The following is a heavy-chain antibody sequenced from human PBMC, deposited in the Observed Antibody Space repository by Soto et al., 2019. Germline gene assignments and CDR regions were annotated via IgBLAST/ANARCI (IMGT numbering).Heavy chain of an antibody. V-gene: IGHV3-53*04. CDR3: ARNNYYGSGSYGMDV. CDR2: IYSGGTT. J-gene: IGHJ6*03. D-gene: IGHD3-10*01. Sequence: GGSLRLSCAASGLTVGSNYMSWVRQAPGKGLQWVSVIYSGGTTYYADSVKGRFTISRHISKNTLYLQMNSLRPEDTAVYYCARNNYYGSGSYGMDVWGKGTTVTVSS. CDR1: GLTVGSNY.